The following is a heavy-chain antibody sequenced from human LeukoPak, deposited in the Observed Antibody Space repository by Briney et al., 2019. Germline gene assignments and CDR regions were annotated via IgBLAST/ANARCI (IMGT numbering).Heavy chain of an antibody. Sequence: ASVKVSCKASGYTFTSYAMHWVRQAPGQRLEWMGWINAGNGNTKYSQKFQGRVTITRDTSASTAYMELSSLRSEDTAVCHCARASGYSYGVNYWGQGTLVTVSS. CDR2: INAGNGNT. D-gene: IGHD5-18*01. CDR3: ARASGYSYGVNY. V-gene: IGHV1-3*01. J-gene: IGHJ4*02. CDR1: GYTFTSYA.